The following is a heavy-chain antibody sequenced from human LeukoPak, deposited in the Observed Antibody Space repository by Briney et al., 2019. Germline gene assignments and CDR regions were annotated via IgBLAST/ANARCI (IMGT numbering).Heavy chain of an antibody. D-gene: IGHD3-22*01. CDR3: AGLVGRYSSGLYYYYFDY. CDR2: MYLSGTT. CDR1: GDSSNSLDL. J-gene: IGHJ4*02. Sequence: SETLSLTCTVSGDSSNSLDLWSWVRQPPGKGLEWIGEMYLSGTTHSNPSVKSRVTISIDKSKNQFFLNLSSVTAADTAVYYCAGLVGRYSSGLYYYYFDYWGQGTLVTVSS. V-gene: IGHV4-4*02.